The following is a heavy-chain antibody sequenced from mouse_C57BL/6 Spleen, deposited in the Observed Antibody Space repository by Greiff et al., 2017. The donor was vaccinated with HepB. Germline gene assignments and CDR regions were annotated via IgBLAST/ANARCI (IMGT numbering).Heavy chain of an antibody. Sequence: VQLQQSGPVLVKPGASVKMSCKASGYTFTDYYMNWVKQSHGKSLEWIGVINPYNGGTSYNQKFKGKATLTVDKSSSTAYMELNSLTSEDSAVYYCAGGYYDWYFDVWGTGTTVTVSS. CDR3: AGGYYDWYFDV. CDR2: INPYNGGT. D-gene: IGHD2-3*01. V-gene: IGHV1-19*01. J-gene: IGHJ1*03. CDR1: GYTFTDYY.